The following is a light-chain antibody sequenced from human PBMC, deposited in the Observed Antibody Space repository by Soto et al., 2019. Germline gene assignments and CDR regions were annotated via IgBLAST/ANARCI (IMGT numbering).Light chain of an antibody. CDR3: QHYNSYSEA. J-gene: IGKJ1*01. CDR2: KAS. V-gene: IGKV1-5*03. Sequence: DIQMTHSPSTLSGSVGDRVTITCRASQTISSWLAWYQQKPGKAPKLLIYKASTLKSGVPSRFSGSGSGTESTLTISSMQPDDFATYYCQHYNSYSEAFGQGTKVDIK. CDR1: QTISSW.